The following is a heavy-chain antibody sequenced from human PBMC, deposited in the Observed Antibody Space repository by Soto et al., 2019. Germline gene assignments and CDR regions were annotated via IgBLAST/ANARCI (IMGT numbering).Heavy chain of an antibody. CDR2: ISGSGGST. V-gene: IGHV3-23*01. CDR3: ASFVEYGSGSYYKRYYYGMDV. Sequence: GGSLRLSCAASGFTFSSYAMSWVRQAPGKGLEWVSAISGSGGSTYYADSVKGRFTISRDNSKNTLYLQMNSLRAEDTAVYYCASFVEYGSGSYYKRYYYGMDVWGQGTTVTVSS. CDR1: GFTFSSYA. J-gene: IGHJ6*02. D-gene: IGHD3-10*01.